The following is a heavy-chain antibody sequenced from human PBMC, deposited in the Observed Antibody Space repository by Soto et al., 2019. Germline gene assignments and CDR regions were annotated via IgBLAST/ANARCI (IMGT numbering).Heavy chain of an antibody. CDR1: GYTFTSYG. J-gene: IGHJ6*02. Sequence: ASVKVFCKASGYTFTSYGISWVRQAPGQGLEWMGWISAYNGNTNYAQKLQGRVTMTTDTSTSTAYMELRSLRSDDTAVYYCARVGPVGSSSWYENYYGMDVWGQGTTVTVSS. D-gene: IGHD6-13*01. CDR3: ARVGPVGSSSWYENYYGMDV. CDR2: ISAYNGNT. V-gene: IGHV1-18*01.